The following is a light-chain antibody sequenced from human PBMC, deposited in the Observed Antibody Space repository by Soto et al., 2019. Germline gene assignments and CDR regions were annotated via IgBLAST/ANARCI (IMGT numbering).Light chain of an antibody. CDR1: QDISNY. V-gene: IGKV1-33*01. J-gene: IGKJ2*02. CDR2: DAS. CDR3: QQYDNLPRT. Sequence: DIQMTQSPSSLSASVGDRVTITCQASQDISNYLNWYQQKPGKAPKLLIYDASNLETGVPSRLSGSGSGTDFTFTISSLQPEAIATYYCQQYDNLPRTFGQGTKLDIK.